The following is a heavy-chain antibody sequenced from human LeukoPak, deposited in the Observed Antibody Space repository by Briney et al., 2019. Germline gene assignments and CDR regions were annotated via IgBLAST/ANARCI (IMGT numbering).Heavy chain of an antibody. D-gene: IGHD1-26*01. Sequence: SETLSLTCTVSGGSISSYYWNWIRQPPGEGLEWIGYFHYSGSTNYNPSLKSRVTISVDTSKNQFSLKLSSVTAADTAVYYCARDHLALGSGIYSVWGQGTLLIVSS. CDR1: GGSISSYY. J-gene: IGHJ4*02. V-gene: IGHV4-59*01. CDR3: ARDHLALGSGIYSV. CDR2: FHYSGST.